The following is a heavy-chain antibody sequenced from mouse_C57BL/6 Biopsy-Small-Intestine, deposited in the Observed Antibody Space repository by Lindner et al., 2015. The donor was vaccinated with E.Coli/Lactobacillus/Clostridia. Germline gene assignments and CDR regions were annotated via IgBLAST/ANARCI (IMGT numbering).Heavy chain of an antibody. Sequence: VQLQESGAELARPGASVKMSCKASGYTFTSYTIHWVKQRPGQGLEWIGYINPSGDYINYNQNFKDTATLTADKSSNTAYMLLNSLTSEDSAVYYCARAGNFYGSHFDYWGQGTSLTVSS. CDR3: ARAGNFYGSHFDY. CDR2: INPSGDYI. J-gene: IGHJ2*02. CDR1: GYTFTSYT. V-gene: IGHV1-4*01. D-gene: IGHD1-1*01.